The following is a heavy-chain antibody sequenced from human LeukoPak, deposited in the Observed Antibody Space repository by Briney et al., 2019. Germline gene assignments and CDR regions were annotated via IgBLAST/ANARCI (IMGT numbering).Heavy chain of an antibody. CDR1: GGSFSGYY. CDR3: ASSGGIAAAGTAGWFDP. J-gene: IGHJ5*02. V-gene: IGHV4-34*01. CDR2: INHSGST. Sequence: ETLSLTCAVYGGSFSGYYWSWIRQPPGKGLEWIGEINHSGSTNYNPSLKSRATISVDTSKNQFSLKLSSVTAADTAVYYCASSGGIAAAGTAGWFDPWGQGTLVTVSS. D-gene: IGHD6-13*01.